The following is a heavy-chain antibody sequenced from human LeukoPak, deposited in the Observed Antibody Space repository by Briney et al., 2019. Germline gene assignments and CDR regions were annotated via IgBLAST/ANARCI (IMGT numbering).Heavy chain of an antibody. CDR3: ARVFSSTWYYFDY. V-gene: IGHV4-59*01. CDR2: IYYSGST. CDR1: GGSISSYY. D-gene: IGHD6-13*01. J-gene: IGHJ4*02. Sequence: SATLSLTCTVSGGSISSYYWSWIRQPPGKGLEWVGYIYYSGSTNYNPSLKSRVTISVDTSKNQFSLKLSSVTAADTAVYYCARVFSSTWYYFDYWGQGTLVNVSS.